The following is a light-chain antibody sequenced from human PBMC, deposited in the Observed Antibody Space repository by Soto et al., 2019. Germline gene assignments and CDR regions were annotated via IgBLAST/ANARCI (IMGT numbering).Light chain of an antibody. J-gene: IGLJ1*01. CDR3: CSYAGSYTSLYV. CDR1: SSDVGGYNY. V-gene: IGLV2-11*01. CDR2: DVS. Sequence: QSVLTQPRSVSGSPGQSVTISCTGTSSDVGGYNYVSWYQQHPGKAPKLMIYDVSKRPSGVPDRFSGSKYGNTASLTISGLQAEDEDDYYCCSYAGSYTSLYVFGTGTKVTVL.